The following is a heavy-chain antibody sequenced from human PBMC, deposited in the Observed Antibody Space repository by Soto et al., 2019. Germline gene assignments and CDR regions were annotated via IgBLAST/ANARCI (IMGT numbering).Heavy chain of an antibody. CDR2: ISGSGGST. D-gene: IGHD3-3*01. Sequence: EVQLLESGGGLVQPGGSLRLSCAASGFTFSSYAMSWVRQAPGKGLEWVSAISGSGGSTYYADSVKGRFTIYRDNSKNTLYLQMNSLRAEDTAVYYCAIFLGVVIVGDWFDPWGQGTLVTVSS. V-gene: IGHV3-23*01. J-gene: IGHJ5*02. CDR3: AIFLGVVIVGDWFDP. CDR1: GFTFSSYA.